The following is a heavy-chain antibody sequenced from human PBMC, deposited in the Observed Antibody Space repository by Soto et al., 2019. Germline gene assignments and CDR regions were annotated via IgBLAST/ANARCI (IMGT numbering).Heavy chain of an antibody. CDR3: ARTGDTLVTYYYYYMDV. Sequence: SETLSLTCAVYGGSFSGYYWSWIRQPPGKGLEWIGEINHSGSTNYNPSLKSRVTISVDTSKNQFSLKLSSVTAADTAVYYCARTGDTLVTYYYYYMDVWGKWPTGTVS. J-gene: IGHJ6*03. V-gene: IGHV4-34*01. CDR2: INHSGST. D-gene: IGHD5-18*01. CDR1: GGSFSGYY.